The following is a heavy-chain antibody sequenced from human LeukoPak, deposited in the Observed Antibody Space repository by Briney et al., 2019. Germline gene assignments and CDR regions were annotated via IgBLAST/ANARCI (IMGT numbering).Heavy chain of an antibody. V-gene: IGHV1-2*02. CDR3: AREYCSGGSCYRPYYYYYGMDV. D-gene: IGHD2-15*01. Sequence: EASVKVSCKASGYTFTGYYMHWVRQAPGQGLEWMGWINPNSGGTNYAQKFQGRVTMTRDTSFSTAYMELSRLRSDDTAVYYCAREYCSGGSCYRPYYYYYGMDVWGQGTTVTVSS. CDR2: INPNSGGT. J-gene: IGHJ6*02. CDR1: GYTFTGYY.